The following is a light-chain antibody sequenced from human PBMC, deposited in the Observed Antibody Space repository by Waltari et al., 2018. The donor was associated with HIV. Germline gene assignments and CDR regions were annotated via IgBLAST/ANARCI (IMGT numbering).Light chain of an antibody. J-gene: IGKJ1*01. Sequence: EIVLTQSPGPLSLSPGERATLSCRARQSVSSSYLAWYQQKPGQAPRLLIYGASSRATGIPDRFSGSGSGTDFTLTISRLEPEDFAVYYCQQYGNSQAFGQGTKVEIK. V-gene: IGKV3-20*01. CDR3: QQYGNSQA. CDR2: GAS. CDR1: QSVSSSY.